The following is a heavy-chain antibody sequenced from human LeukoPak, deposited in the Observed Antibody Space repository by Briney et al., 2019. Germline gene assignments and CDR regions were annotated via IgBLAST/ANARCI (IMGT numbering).Heavy chain of an antibody. CDR2: IYANGGA. Sequence: SETLSLTCTVSGGSVTSGNYYWNWIRQPAGKGLEWIGRIYANGGASYNPSLKSRVTISIDASKNQFSLKLSSVTAADTAVYYCAREPPGYWGQGILVTVSS. V-gene: IGHV4-61*02. CDR1: GGSVTSGNYY. CDR3: AREPPGY. J-gene: IGHJ4*02.